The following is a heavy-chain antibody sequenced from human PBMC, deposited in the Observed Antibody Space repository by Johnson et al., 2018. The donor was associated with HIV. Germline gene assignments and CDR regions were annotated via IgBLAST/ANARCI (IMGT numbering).Heavy chain of an antibody. D-gene: IGHD1-14*01. V-gene: IGHV3-33*01. J-gene: IGHJ3*02. Sequence: QVQLVESGGGVVQPGRSLRLSCAASGFTFSSYGMHWVRQAPGKGLEWVAVIWYDGSNKYYADSVKGRFTISRDNSKNTLYLQMNSLRAEDTAVYYCPVDTEAFDIWGQGTKVTVSS. CDR2: IWYDGSNK. CDR1: GFTFSSYG. CDR3: PVDTEAFDI.